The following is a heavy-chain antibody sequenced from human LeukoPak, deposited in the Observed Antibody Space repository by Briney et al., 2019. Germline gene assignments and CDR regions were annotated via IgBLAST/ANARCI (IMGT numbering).Heavy chain of an antibody. J-gene: IGHJ4*02. V-gene: IGHV3-15*01. CDR2: IKSKTSGGTT. CDR1: GFTFSHAW. D-gene: IGHD6-13*01. Sequence: GGSLRLSCAASGFTFSHAWMSWVRQAPGKGLEWVGRIKSKTSGGTTDYAAPVKGRFTISRDDSKNTLYLQMNSQKTEDTAVYYCTQVGMADYWGQGTLVTVSS. CDR3: TQVGMADY.